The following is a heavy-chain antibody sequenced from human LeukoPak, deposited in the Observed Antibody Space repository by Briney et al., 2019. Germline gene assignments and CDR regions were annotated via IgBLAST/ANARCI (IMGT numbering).Heavy chain of an antibody. CDR3: ARVDIVVVPAALFDY. CDR1: GYTFTSYG. V-gene: IGHV1-18*01. D-gene: IGHD2-2*03. Sequence: ASVKVSCKASGYTFTSYGISWVRQAPGQGLEWMGWISAYNGNTNYAQKLQGRVTMTTDTSTSTAYMELRSLRSDDTAVYYCARVDIVVVPAALFDYWGQGTLVTVSS. CDR2: ISAYNGNT. J-gene: IGHJ4*02.